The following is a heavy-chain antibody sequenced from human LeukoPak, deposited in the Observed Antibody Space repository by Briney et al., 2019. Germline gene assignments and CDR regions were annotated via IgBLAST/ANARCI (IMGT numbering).Heavy chain of an antibody. V-gene: IGHV4-4*07. CDR1: GGSISSYY. J-gene: IGHJ4*02. Sequence: SETLSLTCTVSGGSISSYYWSWIRQPAGKGLEWIGRIYTSGSTNYNPSIKSRVTMSVDTSKSHFSLKLSSVTAADTAVYYCARDYFDSSGYRWFAYWGQGTLVTVSS. D-gene: IGHD3-22*01. CDR3: ARDYFDSSGYRWFAY. CDR2: IYTSGST.